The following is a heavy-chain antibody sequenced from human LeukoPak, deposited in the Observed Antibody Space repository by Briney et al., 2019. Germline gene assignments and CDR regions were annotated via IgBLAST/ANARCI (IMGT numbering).Heavy chain of an antibody. CDR2: IIPVFGTA. J-gene: IGHJ6*04. V-gene: IGHV1-69*06. D-gene: IGHD2-2*01. CDR1: GGTFSSYA. Sequence: SVKVSCKASGGTFSSYAISWVRQAPGQGLEWMGGIIPVFGTANYAQKFQGRVTITADKSTSTAYMELSSLRSEDTAVYYCASEEPAAPGPPYYYYYYGMDVWGKGTTVTVSS. CDR3: ASEEPAAPGPPYYYYYYGMDV.